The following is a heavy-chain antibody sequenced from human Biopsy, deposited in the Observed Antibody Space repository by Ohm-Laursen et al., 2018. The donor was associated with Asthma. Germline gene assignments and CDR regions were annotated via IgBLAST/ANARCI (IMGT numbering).Heavy chain of an antibody. J-gene: IGHJ4*02. CDR1: GFTFRTSW. Sequence: SLRLSCSASGFTFRTSWMTWVRQAPGKGLEWVANIKEDGREKNYVDSVKGRLTISRDNAKNSLFLQMNSLRAEDTAVYYCARGGGRDLWGTYRYPWDYWGQGTLVTVSS. CDR3: ARGGGRDLWGTYRYPWDY. D-gene: IGHD3-16*02. CDR2: IKEDGREK. V-gene: IGHV3-7*02.